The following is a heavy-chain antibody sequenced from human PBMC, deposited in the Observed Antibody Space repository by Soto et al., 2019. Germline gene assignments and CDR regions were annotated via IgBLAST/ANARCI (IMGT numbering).Heavy chain of an antibody. CDR1: GFTVSSYG. J-gene: IGHJ3*02. CDR2: ISYDGSNK. V-gene: IGHV3-30*18. Sequence: GGSLRLSCAASGFTVSSYGMHWVRQAPGKGLEWVAVISYDGSNKYYADSVKGRFTISRDNSKNTLYLQMNSLRAEDTAVYYCAKDGPLKAFDIWGQGTMVTV. CDR3: AKDGPLKAFDI.